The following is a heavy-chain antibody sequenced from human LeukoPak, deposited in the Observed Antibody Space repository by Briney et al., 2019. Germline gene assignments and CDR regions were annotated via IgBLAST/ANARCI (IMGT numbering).Heavy chain of an antibody. D-gene: IGHD2-2*01. J-gene: IGHJ5*02. Sequence: GGSLRLSCAASGFTFSSYGMSWVRQAPGKGLEWVSAISGSGGSTYYADSVKGRFTISRDNAKNSLYLQMNSLRAEDTAVYYCARLDCSSTSCPFDPWGQGTLVTVSS. CDR2: ISGSGGST. V-gene: IGHV3-23*01. CDR1: GFTFSSYG. CDR3: ARLDCSSTSCPFDP.